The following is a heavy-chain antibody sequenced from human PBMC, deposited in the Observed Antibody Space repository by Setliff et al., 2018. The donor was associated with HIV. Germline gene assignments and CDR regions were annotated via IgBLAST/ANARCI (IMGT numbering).Heavy chain of an antibody. CDR2: IDYSGNA. CDR1: GASITSRAYY. CDR3: ARDLSTDSSGPYYHMDV. Sequence: SETLSLTCTVSGASITSRAYYWNWIRQRPGEGPEWIGYIDYSGNAHYSPSLKSRITISLDTSKSQFSLNLRSVTAADTAVYYCARDLSTDSSGPYYHMDVWGRGTTVTVS. D-gene: IGHD3-22*01. V-gene: IGHV4-31*03. J-gene: IGHJ6*03.